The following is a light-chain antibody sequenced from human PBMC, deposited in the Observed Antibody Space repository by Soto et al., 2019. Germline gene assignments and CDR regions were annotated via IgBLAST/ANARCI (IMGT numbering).Light chain of an antibody. V-gene: IGKV1-9*01. Sequence: DIQLTQSPSFLSASVGDRVTVSCRASQDISTSLAWFQQKAGKVPQLLVYPASTLQDGVPSRFSVSGSGTYFTLTINSLQAEDFATYYCQHLRTYPFSFGQGTKLDIK. CDR1: QDISTS. CDR2: PAS. CDR3: QHLRTYPFS. J-gene: IGKJ2*03.